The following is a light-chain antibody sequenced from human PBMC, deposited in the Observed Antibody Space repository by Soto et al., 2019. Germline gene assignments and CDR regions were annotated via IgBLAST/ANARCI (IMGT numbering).Light chain of an antibody. CDR2: GAS. V-gene: IGKV3-15*01. Sequence: EIVMTQSPATLSVSPGESATLSCRASQGVSRNLAWYQQRPGQPPRLLIYGASTRANGIPARFSGSGSDTDFTLTISSLQPEDLALYYCHQYNNWPPSTFGQGTKLEIK. J-gene: IGKJ2*01. CDR3: HQYNNWPPST. CDR1: QGVSRN.